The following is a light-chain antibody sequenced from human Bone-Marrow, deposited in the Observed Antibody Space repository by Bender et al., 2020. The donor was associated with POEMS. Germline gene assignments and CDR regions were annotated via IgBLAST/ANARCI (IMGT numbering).Light chain of an antibody. CDR1: SSNIGAHA. V-gene: IGLV1-44*01. CDR3: AGWDDSLNGWV. CDR2: SRH. J-gene: IGLJ3*02. Sequence: QSVLTQPPSASGTPGQRVTISCSGGSSNIGAHAVNWYQHLPGTAPKLLIYSRHRRPSAVPDPFPGSRSGTSASLAISGLKSEDEADYYGAGWDDSLNGWVFGGGTKLTVL.